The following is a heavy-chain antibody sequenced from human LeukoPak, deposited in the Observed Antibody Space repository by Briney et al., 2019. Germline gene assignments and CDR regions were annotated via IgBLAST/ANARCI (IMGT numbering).Heavy chain of an antibody. Sequence: GGSLRLSCAASGFSSSTYGMNWVRQAPGKGLEWVSFISSSSSYIYYADSVKGRFTISRDNAKNSLYLQMNSLRAEDTAVYYCARGYCSGGSCYSPSYWGQGTLVTVSS. J-gene: IGHJ4*02. D-gene: IGHD2-15*01. CDR3: ARGYCSGGSCYSPSY. CDR2: ISSSSSYI. V-gene: IGHV3-21*01. CDR1: GFSSSTYG.